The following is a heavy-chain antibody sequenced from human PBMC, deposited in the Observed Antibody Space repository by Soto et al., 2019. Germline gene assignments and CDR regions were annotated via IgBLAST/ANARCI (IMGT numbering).Heavy chain of an antibody. CDR1: GGSISGHY. CDR3: ARVGSSGWSPDY. D-gene: IGHD6-19*01. J-gene: IGHJ4*02. Sequence: SETLSLTCTVSGGSISGHYWTWIRQPPGKGLEWIGYTFYSGSTNYSPSLKSRVTISVDTSENQFSLKLSSVTAADTAVYYCARVGSSGWSPDYWGPGTLVTVSS. CDR2: TFYSGST. V-gene: IGHV4-59*11.